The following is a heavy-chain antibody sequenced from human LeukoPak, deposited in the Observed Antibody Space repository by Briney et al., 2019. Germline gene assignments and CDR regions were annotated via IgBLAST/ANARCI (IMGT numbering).Heavy chain of an antibody. CDR3: AKDDNEMATQYYFDY. D-gene: IGHD5-24*01. Sequence: PGGSLRLSCAASGFTFSSYAMSWVRQAPGKGLEWVSAISGSGGSTYYADSVKSRFTISRDNSKNTLYLQMNSLRAEDTAVYYCAKDDNEMATQYYFDYWGQGTLVTVSS. V-gene: IGHV3-23*01. J-gene: IGHJ4*02. CDR2: ISGSGGST. CDR1: GFTFSSYA.